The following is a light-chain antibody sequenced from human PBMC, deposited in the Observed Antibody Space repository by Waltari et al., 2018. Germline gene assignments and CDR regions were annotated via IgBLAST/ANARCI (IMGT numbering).Light chain of an antibody. Sequence: QSVLTQPPSASGTPGQTVTISCSATRPNVGSNIVNWFKQAPGTAPKLLLYSNNHRPSGVPDRFAGSKSGPSASLAISGLQSEDEADYYCAAWDDSLNAYVFGTGTQVPVL. CDR2: SNN. V-gene: IGLV1-44*01. CDR3: AAWDDSLNAYV. J-gene: IGLJ1*01. CDR1: RPNVGSNI.